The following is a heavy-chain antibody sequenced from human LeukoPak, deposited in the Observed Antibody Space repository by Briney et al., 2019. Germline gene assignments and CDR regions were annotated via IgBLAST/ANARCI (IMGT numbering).Heavy chain of an antibody. CDR2: IRYDGSNE. Sequence: GGSLRLSCAASGFTFSNYGMHWVRQVPGKGLEWVAFIRYDGSNEYYADSVKGRFTISRDNSKNTLYLQMNSLRVEDTAVYYCARAPRSQRGYWGQGTLVTVSS. CDR1: GFTFSNYG. J-gene: IGHJ4*02. V-gene: IGHV3-30*02. CDR3: ARAPRSQRGY. D-gene: IGHD6-25*01.